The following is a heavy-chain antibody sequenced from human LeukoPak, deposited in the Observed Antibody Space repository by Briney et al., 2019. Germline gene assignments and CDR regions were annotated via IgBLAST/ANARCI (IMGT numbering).Heavy chain of an antibody. J-gene: IGHJ6*04. CDR2: ISGSGGST. V-gene: IGHV3-23*01. D-gene: IGHD3-10*02. Sequence: GGSLRLSCAASGFTFSSFAMSWVRQAPGKGLEWVSSISGSGGSTDYAESVKGRFTISRDNAKNSLYLQMNSLRAEDTAVYYCAELGITMIGGVWGKGTTVTISS. CDR1: GFTFSSFA. CDR3: AELGITMIGGV.